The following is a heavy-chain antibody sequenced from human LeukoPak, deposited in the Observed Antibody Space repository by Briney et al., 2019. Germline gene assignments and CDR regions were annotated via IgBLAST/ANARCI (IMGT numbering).Heavy chain of an antibody. V-gene: IGHV3-74*01. J-gene: IGHJ4*02. CDR3: VLLSLTPG. D-gene: IGHD3-10*01. CDR1: GFTFRTYW. Sequence: GGSLRLSCAASGFTFRTYWMHCVRQVPGKGRVWVSRISSDGTNANYADSVKGRFTISRDNAKNTLYLQMNSLRAEDTAVYYCVLLSLTPGWGQGTLVTVSS. CDR2: ISSDGTNA.